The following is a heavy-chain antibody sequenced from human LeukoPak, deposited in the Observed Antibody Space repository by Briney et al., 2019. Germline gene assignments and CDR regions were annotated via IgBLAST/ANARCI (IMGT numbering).Heavy chain of an antibody. V-gene: IGHV4-34*01. J-gene: IGHJ4*02. CDR2: IYHSGTTYSGST. CDR1: GGSFSGYY. D-gene: IGHD5-18*01. Sequence: SETLSLTCAVYGGSFSGYYWSWIRQPPGKGLEWIGSIYHSGTTYSGSTYYNPSLKSRVTISLDTSKNQFSLKVGSMTAADTAVYYCARAGGYGLIDYWGQGTMVTVSS. CDR3: ARAGGYGLIDY.